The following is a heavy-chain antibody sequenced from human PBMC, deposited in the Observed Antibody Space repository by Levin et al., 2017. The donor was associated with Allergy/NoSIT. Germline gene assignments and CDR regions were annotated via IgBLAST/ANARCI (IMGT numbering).Heavy chain of an antibody. J-gene: IGHJ4*02. CDR3: ARDGVDAGIYFDY. Sequence: GGSLRLSCAASGFSFSSHWMSWVRQAPGKGLEWVANINQVGSEKYYADSVKGRFTTSRDNAKNLLYLQMNSLRAEDTAVYYCARDGVDAGIYFDYWGQGTQLTVSS. D-gene: IGHD2-15*01. V-gene: IGHV3-7*01. CDR1: GFSFSSHW. CDR2: INQVGSEK.